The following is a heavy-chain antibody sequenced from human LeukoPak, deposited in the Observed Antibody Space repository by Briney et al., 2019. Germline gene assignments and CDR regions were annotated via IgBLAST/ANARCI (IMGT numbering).Heavy chain of an antibody. CDR3: ARRPRARIFPQLGGGWFDP. J-gene: IGHJ5*02. CDR1: GFTFSSYA. Sequence: GSLRLSCAASGFTFSSYAMSWVRQAPGKGLEWIGGINHSGSTNYNPSLKSRVTISVDTSKNQFSLKLSSVTAADTAVYYCARRPRARIFPQLGGGWFDPWGQGTLVTVSS. CDR2: INHSGST. D-gene: IGHD3-16*01. V-gene: IGHV4-34*01.